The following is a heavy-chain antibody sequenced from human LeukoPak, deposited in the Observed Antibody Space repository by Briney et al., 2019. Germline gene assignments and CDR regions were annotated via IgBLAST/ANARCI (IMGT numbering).Heavy chain of an antibody. D-gene: IGHD3-22*01. CDR1: GLTFSRYA. J-gene: IGHJ4*02. CDR2: ISYDGSNK. Sequence: QPGRSLRLSCAASGLTFSRYAMHWVRQTPGKGLEWVAVISYDGSNKYYADSMKGRFTISRGNSKNTLYLQMNSLRAEDTAVYYCARDTSSSGYYTFDNWGQGTLVTVSS. V-gene: IGHV3-30-3*01. CDR3: ARDTSSSGYYTFDN.